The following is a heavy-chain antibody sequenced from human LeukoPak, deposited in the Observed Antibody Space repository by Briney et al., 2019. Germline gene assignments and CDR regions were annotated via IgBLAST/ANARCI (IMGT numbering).Heavy chain of an antibody. J-gene: IGHJ5*02. Sequence: SETLSLTCTVSGGSISSYYWSWIRQPPGKGLEWIGYIYYSGSTNYNPSLKSRVTISVDTSKNQFSLKLSSVTAADTAVYYCARLLGAVRPDDNWFDPWGQGTLVTVSS. CDR1: GGSISSYY. CDR3: ARLLGAVRPDDNWFDP. D-gene: IGHD3-16*01. V-gene: IGHV4-59*08. CDR2: IYYSGST.